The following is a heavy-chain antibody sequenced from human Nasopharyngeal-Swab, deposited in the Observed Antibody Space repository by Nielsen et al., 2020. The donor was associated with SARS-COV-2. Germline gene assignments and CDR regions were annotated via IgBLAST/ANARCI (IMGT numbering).Heavy chain of an antibody. D-gene: IGHD5-18*01. CDR2: IWYDGSNK. CDR3: ARGLTLRYSYGYGGDAFDY. CDR1: GFTFSSYG. V-gene: IGHV3-33*01. J-gene: IGHJ4*02. Sequence: GESLKISCAASGFTFSSYGMHWVRQAPGKGLEWVAVIWYDGSNKYYADSVKGRFTISRDNSKNTLYLQMNSLRAEDTAVYYCARGLTLRYSYGYGGDAFDYWGQGTLVTVSS.